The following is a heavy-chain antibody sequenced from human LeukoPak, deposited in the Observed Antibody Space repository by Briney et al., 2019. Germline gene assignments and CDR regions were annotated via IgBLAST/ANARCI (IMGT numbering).Heavy chain of an antibody. CDR3: ARVGRSRGSLPNSYYYMDV. J-gene: IGHJ6*03. Sequence: SVKVSCKASGGTFSSYAISWVRQAPGQGLEWMGGIIPIFGSTNYAQKFQGRVTITTDQSTRTAYMELNSLSSDDTAVYYCARVGRSRGSLPNSYYYMDVWGKGTTVTVSS. CDR2: IIPIFGST. CDR1: GGTFSSYA. V-gene: IGHV1-69*05. D-gene: IGHD1-26*01.